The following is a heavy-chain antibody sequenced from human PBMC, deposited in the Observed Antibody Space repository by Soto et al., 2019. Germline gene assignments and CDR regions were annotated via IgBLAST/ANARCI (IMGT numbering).Heavy chain of an antibody. J-gene: IGHJ5*02. D-gene: IGHD2-15*01. V-gene: IGHV4-34*01. CDR3: ARGRSVVVVAATKPRGYWFDP. Sequence: TSQTLSLTCAVYGGTFSGYYWSWIRQPTGKGLEWIGEINHSGSTNYNPSLKSRVTISVDTSKNQFSLKLSSVTAADTAVYYCARGRSVVVVAATKPRGYWFDPWGQGTLVTVSS. CDR1: GGTFSGYY. CDR2: INHSGST.